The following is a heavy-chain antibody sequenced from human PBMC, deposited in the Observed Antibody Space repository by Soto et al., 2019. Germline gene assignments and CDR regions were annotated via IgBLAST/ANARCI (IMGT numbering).Heavy chain of an antibody. CDR1: GGPISTSSYY. CDR3: ARHNYGSASTYFAY. CDR2: IFYSGST. J-gene: IGHJ4*02. D-gene: IGHD3-10*01. V-gene: IGHV4-39*01. Sequence: PSEXLSLTCTVSGGPISTSSYYWGWIRQPPGKGLEWIGSIFYSGSTYYNPSPKSRVTISVDTSKNQFSLKLNSMTAADTAVYYCARHNYGSASTYFAYWGQGTLVTVSS.